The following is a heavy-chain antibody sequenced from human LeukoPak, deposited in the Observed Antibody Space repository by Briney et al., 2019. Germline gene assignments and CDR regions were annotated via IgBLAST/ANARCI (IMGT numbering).Heavy chain of an antibody. V-gene: IGHV3-23*01. J-gene: IGHJ3*02. CDR2: FSGSGGST. CDR1: GFTFSNYA. Sequence: GGSLRLSCAASGFTFSNYAMSWVRQAPGKGLEWVSAFSGSGGSTYYADSVKGRFTISRDNSKNTLYLQMNSLRAEDTAVYYCARGSGGIVLMVYAIRGILFDIWGQGTMVTVSS. CDR3: ARGSGGIVLMVYAIRGILFDI. D-gene: IGHD2-8*01.